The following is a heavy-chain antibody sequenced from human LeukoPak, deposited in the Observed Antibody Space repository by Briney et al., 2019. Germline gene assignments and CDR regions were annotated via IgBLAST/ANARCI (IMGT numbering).Heavy chain of an antibody. Sequence: GASVKVSCKASGYTFTSYGISWVRQAPGQGLEWMGWISAYNGNTNYAQKLQGRVTMTTDTSTSTAYMELRSLRSDDMAVYYCAREGEMATIVNLNWFDPWGQGTLVTVSS. CDR3: AREGEMATIVNLNWFDP. D-gene: IGHD5-24*01. V-gene: IGHV1-18*03. J-gene: IGHJ5*02. CDR1: GYTFTSYG. CDR2: ISAYNGNT.